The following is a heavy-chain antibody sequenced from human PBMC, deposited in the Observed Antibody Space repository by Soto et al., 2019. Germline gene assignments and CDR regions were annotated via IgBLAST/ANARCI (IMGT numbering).Heavy chain of an antibody. CDR3: EKGPTWGS. D-gene: IGHD1-26*01. CDR1: GFTFINSA. Sequence: EVQLVESGGDVVQPGGSLRLSCAASGFTFINSAMNWVRQAPGKGLEWVSVSSGRDGKTYYSDSVRGRFTISRDNSKSTLYLQMTGLRVEDTAVYYCEKGPTWGSWGQGTLVTVSS. V-gene: IGHV3-23*04. J-gene: IGHJ4*02. CDR2: SSGRDGKT.